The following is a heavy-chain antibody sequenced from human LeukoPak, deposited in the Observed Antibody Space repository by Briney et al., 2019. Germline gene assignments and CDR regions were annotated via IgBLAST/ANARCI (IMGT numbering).Heavy chain of an antibody. J-gene: IGHJ4*02. V-gene: IGHV3-21*01. CDR3: ASGPYYGSGTFGY. CDR2: ISSSSSYI. Sequence: GGSLRLSCAASGFTFSSYSMNWVRQAPGKGLEWVSSISSSSSYIYYADSVKGRFTISRDNAKNSLYLQMNSLRAEDTAVYYCASGPYYGSGTFGYWGQGTLVTVSS. D-gene: IGHD3-10*01. CDR1: GFTFSSYS.